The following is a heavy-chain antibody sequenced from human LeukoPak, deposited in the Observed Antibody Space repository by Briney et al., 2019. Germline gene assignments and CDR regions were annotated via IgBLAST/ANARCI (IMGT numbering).Heavy chain of an antibody. D-gene: IGHD5-24*01. CDR1: GGSFSGYY. V-gene: IGHV4-34*01. Sequence: PSETLSLTCAVYGGSFSGYYWSWIRQPPGKGLEWIGEINHSGSTNYNPPLKSRVTISVDTSKNQFSLKLSSVTAADTAVYYCARGRGLQNTWGQGTLVTVSS. J-gene: IGHJ5*02. CDR2: INHSGST. CDR3: ARGRGLQNT.